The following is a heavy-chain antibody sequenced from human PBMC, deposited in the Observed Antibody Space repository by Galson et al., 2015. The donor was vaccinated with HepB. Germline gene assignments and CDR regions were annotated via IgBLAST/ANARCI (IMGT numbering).Heavy chain of an antibody. D-gene: IGHD2-2*01. Sequence: SLRLSCAASGFTFSSYGMHWVRQAPGKGLEWVAVIWYDGSNKYYADSVKGRFTISRDNSKNTLYLQMNSLRAEDTAVYYCARAALLLSGYCSSTSCYSSWFDPWGQGTLVTVSS. CDR2: IWYDGSNK. CDR1: GFTFSSYG. J-gene: IGHJ5*02. V-gene: IGHV3-33*01. CDR3: ARAALLLSGYCSSTSCYSSWFDP.